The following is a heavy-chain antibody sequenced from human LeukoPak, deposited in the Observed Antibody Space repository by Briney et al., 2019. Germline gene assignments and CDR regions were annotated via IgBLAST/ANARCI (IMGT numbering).Heavy chain of an antibody. Sequence: ASVKVSCKASGYALTGNDYYWVRQAPGQGLEYMGSINPFTGDTNYAQKFQGRVTMTRDTSISTAYMESSGLRFDDTGVYYCATRPLPVGIGPFDYWGLGTPVTVSS. CDR2: INPFTGDT. V-gene: IGHV1-2*02. D-gene: IGHD1-26*01. CDR1: GYALTGND. J-gene: IGHJ4*02. CDR3: ATRPLPVGIGPFDY.